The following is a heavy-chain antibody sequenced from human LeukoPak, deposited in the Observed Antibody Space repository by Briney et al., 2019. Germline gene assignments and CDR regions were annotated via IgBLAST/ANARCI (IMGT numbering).Heavy chain of an antibody. CDR2: ISYDGSNK. CDR1: GFTFSSYA. V-gene: IGHV3-30*04. CDR3: ARPTGTPRHYYMDV. Sequence: PGRSLRLSCAASGFTFSSYAMHWVRQAPGKGLEWVAVISYDGSNKYYADSVKGRFTISRDNSKNTLYLQMNSLRAEDTAVYYCARPTGTPRHYYMDVWGKGTTVTVSS. J-gene: IGHJ6*03. D-gene: IGHD1-1*01.